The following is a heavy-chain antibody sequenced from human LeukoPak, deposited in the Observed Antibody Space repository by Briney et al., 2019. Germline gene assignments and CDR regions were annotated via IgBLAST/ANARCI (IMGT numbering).Heavy chain of an antibody. CDR2: ISAYNGNT. CDR1: GYTFTSYG. J-gene: IGHJ4*02. CDR3: AREYGSGWLSHEGFDY. Sequence: ASVKVTCKASGYTFTSYGISWVRQAPGQGLEWMGWISAYNGNTNYAQKLQGRVTMTTDTSTSTAYMELRSLRSDDTAVYYCAREYGSGWLSHEGFDYWGQGTLVTVSS. V-gene: IGHV1-18*01. D-gene: IGHD6-19*01.